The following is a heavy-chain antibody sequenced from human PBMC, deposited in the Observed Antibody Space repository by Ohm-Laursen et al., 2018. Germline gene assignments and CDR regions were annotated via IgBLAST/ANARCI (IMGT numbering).Heavy chain of an antibody. CDR1: GFAFRSYE. Sequence: GSLRLSCTASGFAFRSYEMKWVRQAPGKGLECVAYISRSGHTIYYADSVKGRSTISRDNAKNSLYLQMNILRAGDTGVYYCARGRGSGWYSGPPDYWGQGTLVTVSS. CDR3: ARGRGSGWYSGPPDY. CDR2: ISRSGHTI. D-gene: IGHD6-19*01. V-gene: IGHV3-48*03. J-gene: IGHJ4*02.